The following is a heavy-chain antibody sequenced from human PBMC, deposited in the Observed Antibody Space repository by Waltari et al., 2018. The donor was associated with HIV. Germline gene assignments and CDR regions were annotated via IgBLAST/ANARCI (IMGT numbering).Heavy chain of an antibody. CDR2: SKRYGRYK. CDR3: ARGRGYYFGSPYYFDS. V-gene: IGHV3-7*01. Sequence: EVQVVESGGALVQPGGSLRLSCAASGFTFDDYWMTWVRQAPGKGLEWVASSKRYGRYKSYVASVKGRCSVFRDNAKSSLYLQMSSLRVEDTALYFCARGRGYYFGSPYYFDSWGQGTLVTVSS. D-gene: IGHD3-10*01. J-gene: IGHJ4*02. CDR1: GFTFDDYW.